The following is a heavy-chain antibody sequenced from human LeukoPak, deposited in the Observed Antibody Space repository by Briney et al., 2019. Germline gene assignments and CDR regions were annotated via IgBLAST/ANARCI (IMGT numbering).Heavy chain of an antibody. CDR1: GYSFTSYW. D-gene: IGHD3-10*01. J-gene: IGHJ6*02. CDR2: IYPGDSDT. Sequence: RPGESLKISCKGSGYSFTSYWIGWVRQMPGKGLEWMGIIYPGDSDTRYSPSFQGQVTISADKSISTAYLQWSSLKASDTAMYYCARHSVTMVRGVISGLYYGMDVWGQGTTVTVSS. V-gene: IGHV5-51*01. CDR3: ARHSVTMVRGVISGLYYGMDV.